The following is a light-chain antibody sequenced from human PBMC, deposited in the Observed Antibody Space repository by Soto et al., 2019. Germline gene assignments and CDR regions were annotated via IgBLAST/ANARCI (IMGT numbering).Light chain of an antibody. CDR2: LNSDGSH. V-gene: IGLV4-69*02. J-gene: IGLJ2*01. CDR1: SGHSNYA. CDR3: QTGGTAVV. Sequence: QTVVTQSPSASASLGASVKLTCTLSSGHSNYAIAWHQQQPEKGPRYLMKLNSDGSHSKGDGIPDRFSGSSSGAERYLTISSLQSEDEADYYCQTGGTAVVFGGGTKLIVL.